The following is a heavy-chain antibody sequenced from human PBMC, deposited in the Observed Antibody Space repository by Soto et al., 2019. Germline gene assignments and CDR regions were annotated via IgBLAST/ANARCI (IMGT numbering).Heavy chain of an antibody. V-gene: IGHV4-59*12. CDR1: GASIRSYY. CDR3: ARNFPDGQSFDY. J-gene: IGHJ4*02. Sequence: KTSETLSLTCAVSGASIRSYYWNWIRQPPGKGLEWIGYIYYSGTTNYNPSLKSRVTISVDTSKNQFSLKLSSVTAADTAVYYCARNFPDGQSFDYWGQGTLVTVSS. CDR2: IYYSGTT.